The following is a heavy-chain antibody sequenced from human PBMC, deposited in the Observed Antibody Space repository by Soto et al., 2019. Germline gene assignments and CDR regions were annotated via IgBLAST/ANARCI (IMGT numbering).Heavy chain of an antibody. V-gene: IGHV4-59*01. CDR1: GGSISSYY. J-gene: IGHJ3*02. CDR2: VYYNGNT. Sequence: QMQLQESGPGLVKPSETLSLTCSVSGGSISSYYWSWIRQSPGNGLEWIAYVYYNGNTNYNPSLSSPATISLDTSNNQVSLTLTSVTAADTAVYYCAREGTGMDAFDIWGQGTMVTVSS. CDR3: AREGTGMDAFDI.